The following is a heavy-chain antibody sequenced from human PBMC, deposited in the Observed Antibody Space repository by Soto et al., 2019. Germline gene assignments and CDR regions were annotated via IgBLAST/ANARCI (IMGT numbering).Heavy chain of an antibody. Sequence: QVQLVQSGAEVKKPGSSVKVSCKASGGTFSSYTNSWVRQAPGQGLEWMGRIIPILGIANYAQKFQGRVTITADKSTSTAYMELSSLRSEDTAVYYCATAPEYDLWSGYNWFDPWGQGTLVTVSS. CDR3: ATAPEYDLWSGYNWFDP. D-gene: IGHD3-3*01. V-gene: IGHV1-69*02. CDR1: GGTFSSYT. J-gene: IGHJ5*02. CDR2: IIPILGIA.